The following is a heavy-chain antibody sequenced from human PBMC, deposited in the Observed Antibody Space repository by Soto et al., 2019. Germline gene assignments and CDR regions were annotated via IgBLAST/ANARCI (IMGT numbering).Heavy chain of an antibody. Sequence: SETLSLTCTVSGGSINDYYWNWIRQPPGKGLEWIAYLYYSGSTNYNPSLKGRVTVSLDTSKRQFSLRLSSVTAADTATYYCVGAKNHATRGYYYYGMDVWGQGTTVTVSS. CDR3: VGAKNHATRGYYYYGMDV. V-gene: IGHV4-59*01. J-gene: IGHJ6*02. CDR1: GGSINDYY. CDR2: LYYSGST. D-gene: IGHD1-1*01.